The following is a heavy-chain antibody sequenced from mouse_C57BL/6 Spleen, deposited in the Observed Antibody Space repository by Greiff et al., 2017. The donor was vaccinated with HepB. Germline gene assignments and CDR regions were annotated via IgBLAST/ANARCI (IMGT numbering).Heavy chain of an antibody. CDR3: TTISGFAY. CDR1: GFNIKDDY. V-gene: IGHV14-4*01. D-gene: IGHD3-1*01. Sequence: EVMLQQSGAELVRPGASVKLSCTASGFNIKDDYMHWVKQRPEQGLEWIGWIDPENGDTEYASKFQGKATITADTSSNTAYLQLSSLTSEDTAVYYCTTISGFAYWGQGTLVTVSA. J-gene: IGHJ3*01. CDR2: IDPENGDT.